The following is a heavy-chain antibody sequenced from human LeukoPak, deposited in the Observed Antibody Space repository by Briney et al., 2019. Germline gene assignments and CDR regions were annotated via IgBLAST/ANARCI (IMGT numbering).Heavy chain of an antibody. V-gene: IGHV3-48*03. CDR3: ARVGYSYGTSFDY. D-gene: IGHD5-18*01. CDR1: RFTFSSYE. J-gene: IGHJ4*02. CDR2: IVGSGSTI. Sequence: GGSLRLSCAASRFTFSSYEMNWVRQAPGKGLEWVSYIVGSGSTINYADSVKGRFTISRDNAKNTLFLQMNSLRAEDTAIYYCARVGYSYGTSFDYWGQGTLVTVSS.